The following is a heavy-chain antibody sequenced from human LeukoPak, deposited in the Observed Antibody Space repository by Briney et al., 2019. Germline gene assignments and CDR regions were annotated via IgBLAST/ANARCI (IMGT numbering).Heavy chain of an antibody. CDR2: MNPNSGNT. J-gene: IGHJ6*02. CDR1: GYSFTSYD. D-gene: IGHD2-2*01. V-gene: IGHV1-8*01. Sequence: GASVKVSCKASGYSFTSYDINWVRQATGQGLEWMGSMNPNSGNTGYAQKFQGRVTMTRNTSISTAYMELSSLRSEDTAVYYCARGVRAKLLVRVGPAATFYYYYGMDVWGQGTTVTVSS. CDR3: ARGVRAKLLVRVGPAATFYYYYGMDV.